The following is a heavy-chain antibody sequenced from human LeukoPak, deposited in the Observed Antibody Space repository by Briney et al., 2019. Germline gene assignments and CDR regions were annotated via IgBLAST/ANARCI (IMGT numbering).Heavy chain of an antibody. V-gene: IGHV1-2*07. CDR1: GYIFTGYN. Sequence: ASVKVSCKASGYIFTGYNMYWVRQAPGRGLEWMGWINPDTGGTLYAHEFQDRVTMTIDTSISAAYMDLSRLRSDDTAIYYCARVRGVDSSLAYWGQGTLVTVSS. CDR2: INPDTGGT. CDR3: ARVRGVDSSLAY. J-gene: IGHJ4*02. D-gene: IGHD3-22*01.